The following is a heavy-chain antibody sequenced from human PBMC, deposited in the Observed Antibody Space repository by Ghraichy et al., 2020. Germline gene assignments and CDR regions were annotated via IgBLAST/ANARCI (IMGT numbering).Heavy chain of an antibody. V-gene: IGHV3-21*01. CDR3: ARLTPRDDYKFDW. CDR1: GFTFSDYA. Sequence: GGSLRLSCAASGFTFSDYAMSWVRQAPGKGLECVSYITTSYTYYADSLKGRFTISRDNAKKSLYLQMNRLRAEDTAVYYCARLTPRDDYKFDWWGQGTLVTVS. CDR2: ITTSYT. D-gene: IGHD5-24*01. J-gene: IGHJ4*02.